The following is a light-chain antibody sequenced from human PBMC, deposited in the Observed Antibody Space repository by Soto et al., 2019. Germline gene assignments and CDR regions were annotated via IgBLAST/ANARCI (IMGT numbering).Light chain of an antibody. CDR3: QQSYSTPIT. CDR2: AAS. CDR1: QGISTY. V-gene: IGKV1-39*01. Sequence: DIQMTQSPSSLSASVGDRVSITCRASQGISTYLNWYQQKPGKAPKLLIYAASSLQSGVPSRFSGSGSETDFTLTIGSLQPDDFATYYCQQSYSTPITFGQGTGLEI. J-gene: IGKJ5*01.